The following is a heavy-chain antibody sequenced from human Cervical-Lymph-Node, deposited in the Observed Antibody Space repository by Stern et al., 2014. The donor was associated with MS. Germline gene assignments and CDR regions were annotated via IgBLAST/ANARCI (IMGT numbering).Heavy chain of an antibody. Sequence: QVQLVQSGAEVKKPGASVKVSCKASGYTFTSDYMHWVRRAPRQGLEWMGVINPSGGRTSYAQKFQGRVTMTRDTSTTTVHMELSSLRSEDTAVYYCARQNYYNGMDVWGQGTTVTVSS. CDR1: GYTFTSDY. J-gene: IGHJ6*02. V-gene: IGHV1-46*01. CDR3: ARQNYYNGMDV. CDR2: INPSGGRT.